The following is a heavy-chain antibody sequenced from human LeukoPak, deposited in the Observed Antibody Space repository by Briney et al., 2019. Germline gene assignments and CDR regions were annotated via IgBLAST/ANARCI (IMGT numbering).Heavy chain of an antibody. V-gene: IGHV4-39*01. CDR1: GGSISSTTYS. J-gene: IGHJ4*02. Sequence: TSETLSLTCTVSGGSISSTTYSWAWIRQPPGQGLEWIGNIYNRGNTHYKPSLKSRVTISADTSKNQFSLNLRSATAADTAVYYCARGEKGSSSGSINYWGQGTLVTVSS. D-gene: IGHD6-6*01. CDR2: IYNRGNT. CDR3: ARGEKGSSSGSINY.